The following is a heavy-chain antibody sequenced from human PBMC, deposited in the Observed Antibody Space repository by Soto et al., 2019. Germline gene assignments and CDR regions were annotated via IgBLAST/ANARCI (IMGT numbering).Heavy chain of an antibody. J-gene: IGHJ5*02. Sequence: EVQLVESGGGLVQPGGSLRLSCAASGFTFSSYSMNWVRQAPGKGLEWVSYISSSSSTIYYADSVKGRFTISRDNAKNSLYLQMNSLRAEDTAVYYCARGEKLRYFDWSSGEYWFDPWGQGTLVTVSS. D-gene: IGHD3-9*01. CDR2: ISSSSSTI. CDR1: GFTFSSYS. V-gene: IGHV3-48*01. CDR3: ARGEKLRYFDWSSGEYWFDP.